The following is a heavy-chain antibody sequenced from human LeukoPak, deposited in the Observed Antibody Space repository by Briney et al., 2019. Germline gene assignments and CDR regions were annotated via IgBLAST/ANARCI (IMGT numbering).Heavy chain of an antibody. CDR3: ARRDRGPAYFDP. CDR2: TSYRPKWYN. D-gene: IGHD6-25*01. Sequence: SQTLSLPCAISGDRVPLNSVAWNSIRQSPSRGVEWLGGTSYRPKWYNNYAVSVKSRITINPDTSRHQVSLQLKSLTPENTAVYYCARRDRGPAYFDPWGQGTLVSLFS. J-gene: IGHJ4*02. V-gene: IGHV6-1*01. CDR1: GDRVPLNSVA.